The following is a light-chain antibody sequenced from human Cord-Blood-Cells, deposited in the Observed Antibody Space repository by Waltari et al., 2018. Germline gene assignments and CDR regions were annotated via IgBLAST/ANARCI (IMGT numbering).Light chain of an antibody. J-gene: IGLJ3*02. CDR2: DVS. V-gene: IGLV2-11*01. CDR3: CSYAGSYTFSWV. CDR1: SSDVGGYNY. Sequence: QSALTQPRSVSGSPGQSVTISCTGTSSDVGGYNYVSWYQQHPGKAPKLMIYDVSKRRSGVPDRFSGSKSGNTASLTISGLQAEDEADYYCCSYAGSYTFSWVFGGGTKLTVL.